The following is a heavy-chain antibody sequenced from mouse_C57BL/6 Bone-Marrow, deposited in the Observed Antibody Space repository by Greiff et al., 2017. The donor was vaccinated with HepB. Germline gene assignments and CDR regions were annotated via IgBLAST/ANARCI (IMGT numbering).Heavy chain of an antibody. J-gene: IGHJ2*01. Sequence: VQLQQPGAELMKPGASVKLSCKATGYTFTGYWIEWVKQRPGHGLEWIGEIFPGSGSTNYNEKFKGKATFTADTSSNTAYMQLSSLTTEDSAIYYCASRSFYYGNSFDYWGQGTTLTVSS. CDR3: ASRSFYYGNSFDY. D-gene: IGHD2-1*01. CDR2: IFPGSGST. V-gene: IGHV1-9*01. CDR1: GYTFTGYW.